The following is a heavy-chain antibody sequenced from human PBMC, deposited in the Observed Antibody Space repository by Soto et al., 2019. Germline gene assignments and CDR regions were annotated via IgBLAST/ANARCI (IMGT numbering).Heavy chain of an antibody. V-gene: IGHV3-9*01. J-gene: IGHJ4*02. CDR2: ISWNSGSI. CDR3: AEDGGYYDRSCYYSRRYEFDY. CDR1: GFTFDDYA. D-gene: IGHD3-22*01. Sequence: EVQLVESGGGLVQPGRSLRLSCAASGFTFDDYAMHWVRQAPGKGLEWVSGISWNSGSICYADSVKGRFTISRDNAKKYLALQMNSLRAEDTALYYCAEDGGYYDRSCYYSRRYEFDYWGQGTLVTVSS.